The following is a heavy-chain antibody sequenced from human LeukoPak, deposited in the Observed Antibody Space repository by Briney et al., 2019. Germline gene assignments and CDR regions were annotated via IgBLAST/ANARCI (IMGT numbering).Heavy chain of an antibody. Sequence: GGSLRLSCAASGFSISSNWMHWVRQAPGKGPVWVSRIKYDGTSTSYADSVRGRFTISRDTAKNALYLQMNSLRDEDTAVYYCAKSDWFDPWGQGTLVTVS. CDR1: GFSISSNW. CDR3: AKSDWFDP. J-gene: IGHJ5*02. V-gene: IGHV3-74*01. CDR2: IKYDGTST.